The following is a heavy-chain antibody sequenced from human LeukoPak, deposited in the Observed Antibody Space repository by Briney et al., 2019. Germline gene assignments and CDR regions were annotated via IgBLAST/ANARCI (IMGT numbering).Heavy chain of an antibody. J-gene: IGHJ3*02. D-gene: IGHD2-2*01. CDR2: ISSSGSTI. V-gene: IGHV3-48*03. Sequence: PGGSLRLSCAASGFTFSSYEMNWVRQAPGKGLEWVSYISSSGSTIYYADSVKGRFTISRDNAKNTLYLQMNSLRAEDTAVYYCARAEYGVLGDIWGQGTMVTVSS. CDR1: GFTFSSYE. CDR3: ARAEYGVLGDI.